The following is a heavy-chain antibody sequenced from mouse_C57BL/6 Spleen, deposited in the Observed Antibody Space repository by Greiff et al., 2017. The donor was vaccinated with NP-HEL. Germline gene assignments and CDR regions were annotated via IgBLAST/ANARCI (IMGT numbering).Heavy chain of an antibody. CDR1: GYTFTSYW. Sequence: QVQLQQPGAELVMPGASVKLSCKASGYTFTSYWMHWVKQRPGQGLEWIGEIDPSDSYTNYNQKLKGKSTLTVDKSSSTAYMQLSSLTSEDSAVYYCARRGYYAMDYWGQGTSVTVSS. CDR2: IDPSDSYT. CDR3: ARRGYYAMDY. J-gene: IGHJ4*01. V-gene: IGHV1-69*01.